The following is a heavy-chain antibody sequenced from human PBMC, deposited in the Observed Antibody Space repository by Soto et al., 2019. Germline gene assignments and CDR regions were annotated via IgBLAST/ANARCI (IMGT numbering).Heavy chain of an antibody. CDR1: GCTFSSYT. J-gene: IGHJ2*01. Sequence: QVQLVQSGAEVKKPGSSVTVSCKASGCTFSSYTISWVRQAPGQGLEWMGGIIPIFGTSNYAQKLQGRVTITADESTSTDYMELSSLRSEDTAVYYCARGNHRWLQLGYFDLWGRGTLVTVSS. CDR2: IIPIFGTS. V-gene: IGHV1-69*12. CDR3: ARGNHRWLQLGYFDL. D-gene: IGHD5-12*01.